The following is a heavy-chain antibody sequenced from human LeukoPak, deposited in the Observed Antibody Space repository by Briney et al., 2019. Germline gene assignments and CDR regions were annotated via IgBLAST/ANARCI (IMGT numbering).Heavy chain of an antibody. V-gene: IGHV4-4*02. CDR3: ARAYSNYLLVD. J-gene: IGHJ4*02. D-gene: IGHD4-11*01. Sequence: SETLSLTCAVSGGSISSSNWWSWVRQPPGKGLEWIGEIYHSGSTNYNPSLKSRVTISVDTSKNQFSLKLSSVTAADTAVYYCARAYSNYLLVDWGQGTLVTVSS. CDR1: GGSISSSNW. CDR2: IYHSGST.